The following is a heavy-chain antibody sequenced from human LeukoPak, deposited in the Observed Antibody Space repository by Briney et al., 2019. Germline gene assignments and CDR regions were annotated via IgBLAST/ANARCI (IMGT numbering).Heavy chain of an antibody. CDR1: GFTFISYW. D-gene: IGHD5-18*01. J-gene: IGHJ6*03. V-gene: IGHV3-7*01. Sequence: GGSLRLFCAASGFTFISYWLTWVRQAPGKGLEWVANIKQDGSEKYYVGSVKGRFTISRDNAKNSLYLQMNSLRAEDTAVYYCARVQRGYSYNPLGYYYYYMDVWGKGTTVTVSS. CDR2: IKQDGSEK. CDR3: ARVQRGYSYNPLGYYYYYMDV.